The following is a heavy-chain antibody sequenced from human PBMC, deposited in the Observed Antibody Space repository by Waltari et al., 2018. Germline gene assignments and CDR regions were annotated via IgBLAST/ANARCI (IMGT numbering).Heavy chain of an antibody. Sequence: EFQLVESGGGLVQPGGSLRLSCGASGFTFNSYDMNWVRQAPGKGLEWISFVSSRSSSKYYADAVKGRLIISRDNAKNSLYLQMSSLRAEDTAVYYCARDGDNSGPYFDSWGQGTLVTVSS. CDR1: GFTFNSYD. D-gene: IGHD1-20*01. J-gene: IGHJ4*02. V-gene: IGHV3-48*04. CDR2: VSSRSSSK. CDR3: ARDGDNSGPYFDS.